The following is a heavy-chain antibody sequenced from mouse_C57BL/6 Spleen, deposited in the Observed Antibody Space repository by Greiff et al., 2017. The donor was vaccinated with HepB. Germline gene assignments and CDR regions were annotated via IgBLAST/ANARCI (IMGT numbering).Heavy chain of an antibody. CDR2: IDPEDGET. D-gene: IGHD2-2*01. CDR3: ARDGYDEGYYFDY. Sequence: VQLQQSGAELVKPGASVKLSCTASGFNIKDYYMHWVKQRTEQGLEWIGRIDPEDGETKYAPKFQGKATLTADTSSNTAYLQLSILTSEDTAVYYCARDGYDEGYYFDYWGQGTTLTVSS. V-gene: IGHV14-2*01. CDR1: GFNIKDYY. J-gene: IGHJ2*01.